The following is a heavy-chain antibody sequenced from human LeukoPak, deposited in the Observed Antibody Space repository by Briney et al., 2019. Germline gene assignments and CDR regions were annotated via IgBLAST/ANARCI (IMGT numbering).Heavy chain of an antibody. V-gene: IGHV3-48*03. CDR1: GFTFSSYE. J-gene: IGHJ5*02. CDR3: ARAPTKFRRDWFDP. Sequence: PGGSLRLSCAVSGFTFSSYEMNWVRQAPGKGLEWVSYISSSGSTIYYADSVKGRFTISRDNAKNSLYLQMNNLRVEDTAVYYCARAPTKFRRDWFDPWGQGTLVTVSS. CDR2: ISSSGSTI. D-gene: IGHD3-9*01.